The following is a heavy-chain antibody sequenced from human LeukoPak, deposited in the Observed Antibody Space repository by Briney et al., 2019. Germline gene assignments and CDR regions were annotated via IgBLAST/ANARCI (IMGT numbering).Heavy chain of an antibody. J-gene: IGHJ4*02. CDR1: GGSIRSGSNY. CDR3: ARSLDGYNPGDY. CDR2: IYTSGTT. V-gene: IGHV4-61*02. D-gene: IGHD5-24*01. Sequence: SQTLPLTCTVSGGSIRSGSNYWTWIRQPAGKGLEWIGRIYTSGTTHYNPSLKSRVTISVDTSKNQFSLKLSSVTAADTAVYYCARSLDGYNPGDYWGQGTLVTVSS.